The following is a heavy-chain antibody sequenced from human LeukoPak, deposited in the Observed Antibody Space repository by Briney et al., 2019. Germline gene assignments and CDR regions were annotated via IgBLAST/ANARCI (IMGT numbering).Heavy chain of an antibody. D-gene: IGHD3-10*01. CDR3: ARAITMVRGLI. J-gene: IGHJ3*02. CDR1: GGSFSGYY. CDR2: INHSGST. V-gene: IGHV4-34*01. Sequence: SETLSLTCAVYGGSFSGYYWSWIRQPPGKGLEWIGEINHSGSTNYNPSLKSRVTISVDTSKNQFPLKLSSVDAADTAVYYCARAITMVRGLICGQGTMITVSS.